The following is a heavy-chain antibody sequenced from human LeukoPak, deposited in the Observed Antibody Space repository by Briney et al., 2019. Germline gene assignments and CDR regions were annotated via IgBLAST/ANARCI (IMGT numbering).Heavy chain of an antibody. CDR1: GGSISSSSNY. J-gene: IGHJ3*01. CDR2: LYYSGDT. Sequence: SETLSLTCTVSGGSISSSSNYWGWIRQPPGKGLEWIGSLYYSGDTYYNPSFKSRLTIPVDTFMNQFSLKLSSVTAADTAVYYCARLDVVIVPAHPSVWGQGTMVTVSS. V-gene: IGHV4-39*01. CDR3: ARLDVVIVPAHPSV. D-gene: IGHD2-2*03.